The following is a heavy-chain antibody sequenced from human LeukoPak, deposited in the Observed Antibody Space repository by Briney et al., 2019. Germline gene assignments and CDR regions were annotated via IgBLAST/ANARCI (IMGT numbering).Heavy chain of an antibody. CDR1: GYTFTSYY. CDR3: ARPYDRGAFDI. J-gene: IGHJ3*02. CDR2: IIPSGGST. D-gene: IGHD3-22*01. V-gene: IGHV1-46*01. Sequence: ASVKVSCKASGYTFTSYYIHWVRQAPGQGLEWMGIIIPSGGSTSYAQKFQGRVTMTRDTSTTVYMELSSLRSDDTAVYYCARPYDRGAFDIWGQRTMVTVSS.